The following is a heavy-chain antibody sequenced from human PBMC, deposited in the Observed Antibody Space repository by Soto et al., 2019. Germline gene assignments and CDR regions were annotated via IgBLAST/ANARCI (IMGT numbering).Heavy chain of an antibody. CDR2: IYYSGST. CDR1: GGSISSSSYY. D-gene: IGHD3-22*01. J-gene: IGHJ4*02. V-gene: IGHV4-39*01. CDR3: ARETLYYYDSSGYYFDY. Sequence: SETLSLTCTVSGGSISSSSYYWGWLRQPPGKGLEWIGSIYYSGSTYYNPSLKSRVTISVDTSKNQFSLKLSSVTAADTAVYYCARETLYYYDSSGYYFDYWGQGTLVTVSS.